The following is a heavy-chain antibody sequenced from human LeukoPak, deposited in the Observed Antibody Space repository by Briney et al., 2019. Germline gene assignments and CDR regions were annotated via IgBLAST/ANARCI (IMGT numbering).Heavy chain of an antibody. CDR3: ASRKLGNDY. Sequence: SETLSLTCTISGGSVSDYYWSWIRQSPGKGLEWIGYIYYTGSTSYNPSLKSRVTISADTSKNEFSLKLNSETAADTAVYYCASRKLGNDYWGQGTLVTVSS. CDR2: IYYTGST. D-gene: IGHD7-27*01. J-gene: IGHJ4*02. V-gene: IGHV4-59*02. CDR1: GGSVSDYY.